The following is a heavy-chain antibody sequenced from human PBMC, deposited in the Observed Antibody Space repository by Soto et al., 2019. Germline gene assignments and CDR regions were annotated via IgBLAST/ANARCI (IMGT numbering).Heavy chain of an antibody. D-gene: IGHD6-25*01. CDR1: GFDFNTYG. J-gene: IGHJ4*02. CDR3: AKERTAKAAAEFDY. V-gene: IGHV3-30*18. CDR2: ISFDGGNQ. Sequence: QVQLVQSGGGVVQPGRSLRLSCAASGFDFNTYGFHWVRQAPGKGLEWVAGISFDGGNQYYADSVKGRFTISRDKSNSTLYLQMNSLRTEDTAIYYCAKERTAKAAAEFDYWGQGTLVTVSS.